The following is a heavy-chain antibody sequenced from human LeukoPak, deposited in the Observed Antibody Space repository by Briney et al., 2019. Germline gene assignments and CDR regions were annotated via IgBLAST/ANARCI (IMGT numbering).Heavy chain of an antibody. D-gene: IGHD1-1*01. CDR3: VREPGVEVQLERPYYYYMDV. V-gene: IGHV4-61*02. Sequence: SETLSLTCTVSGGSISSGSYYWSWIRQPAGKGLEWIGRIYTSGSTNYNPSLKSRVTISVDTSKNQFSLKLSSVTAADTAVYYCVREPGVEVQLERPYYYYMDVWGKGTTVTVSS. CDR2: IYTSGST. J-gene: IGHJ6*03. CDR1: GGSISSGSYY.